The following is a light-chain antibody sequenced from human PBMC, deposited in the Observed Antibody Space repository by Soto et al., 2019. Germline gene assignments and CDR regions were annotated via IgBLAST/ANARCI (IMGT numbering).Light chain of an antibody. CDR1: ESVSSNY. CDR2: GAS. J-gene: IGKJ5*01. Sequence: EVVLTQSPVTLSLSPGERATLSCMASESVSSNYLAWYQQKPGQAPRFLLYGASTRANGIPDRFSGSGSGTDFTLTISRLEPEDFAVYYCQQYGNSPSITFGQGTRLEIK. CDR3: QQYGNSPSIT. V-gene: IGKV3-20*01.